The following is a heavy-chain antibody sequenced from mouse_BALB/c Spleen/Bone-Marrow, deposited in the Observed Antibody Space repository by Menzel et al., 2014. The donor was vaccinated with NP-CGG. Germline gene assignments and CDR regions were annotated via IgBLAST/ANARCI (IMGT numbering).Heavy chain of an antibody. CDR1: GYTFTSYW. V-gene: IGHV1-69*02. CDR2: IYPSDSYT. J-gene: IGHJ4*01. CDR3: TRRDRYDYYAMDY. Sequence: QVQLQQSGAELVRPGASVKLSCKASGYTFTSYWINWVKQRPGQGLEWIGNIYPSDSYTTYNQKFKDKATLTVDKSSSTAYMQLSSPTSEDFAVYYCTRRDRYDYYAMDYWGQGTSVTVTS. D-gene: IGHD2-14*01.